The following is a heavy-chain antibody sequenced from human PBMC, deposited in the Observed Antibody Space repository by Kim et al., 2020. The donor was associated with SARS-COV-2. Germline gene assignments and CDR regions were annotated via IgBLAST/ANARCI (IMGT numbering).Heavy chain of an antibody. CDR3: ARRLAATAGAFDF. V-gene: IGHV1-3*01. J-gene: IGHJ3*01. D-gene: IGHD2-21*02. Sequence: QMLKGRLTITRATTANTVYMELNSLRSEETAVYFCARRLAATAGAFDFWGQGTMITVSS.